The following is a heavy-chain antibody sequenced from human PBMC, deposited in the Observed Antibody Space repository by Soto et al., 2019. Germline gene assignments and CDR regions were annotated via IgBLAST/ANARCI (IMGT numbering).Heavy chain of an antibody. J-gene: IGHJ6*02. CDR3: ARTRSAWSDFHYYSLDV. Sequence: GGSLRLSCAASGFTFNSYGMHWVRQGPGNGLEWVAFISYDSTKTYYADSVKGRFTISRDNSNSALYVQMNSLTGEDTAVYYCARTRSAWSDFHYYSLDVWCQGTTVTGSS. V-gene: IGHV3-30*03. CDR1: GFTFNSYG. CDR2: ISYDSTKT. D-gene: IGHD1-26*01.